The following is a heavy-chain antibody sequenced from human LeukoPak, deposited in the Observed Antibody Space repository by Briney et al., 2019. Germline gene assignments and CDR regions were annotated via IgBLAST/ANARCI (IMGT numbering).Heavy chain of an antibody. Sequence: SETLSLTCTVSGGSISSSSYYWGWIRQPPGKGLEWIGSIYYSGSTYYNPSLKSRVTISVDTSKNQFSLKLSSVTAADTAVYYCARNSPGYYDSSGYIGYWGQGTLVTVSS. CDR3: ARNSPGYYDSSGYIGY. D-gene: IGHD3-22*01. CDR2: IYYSGST. V-gene: IGHV4-39*07. J-gene: IGHJ4*02. CDR1: GGSISSSSYY.